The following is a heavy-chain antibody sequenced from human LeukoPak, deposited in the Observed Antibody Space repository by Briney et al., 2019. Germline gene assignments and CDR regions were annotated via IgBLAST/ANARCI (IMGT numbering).Heavy chain of an antibody. Sequence: GESLKISFKGSGYRFTDYWIGWVRQMPGKGLEWMGIIYPGDSDTRYSPSFQGQVAISADKSINTAHLQWSCLKASDTAMYYCARGAAGTTPDYYYFGLDVWGQGTTVRVSS. D-gene: IGHD1-7*01. CDR3: ARGAAGTTPDYYYFGLDV. CDR2: IYPGDSDT. J-gene: IGHJ6*02. CDR1: GYRFTDYW. V-gene: IGHV5-51*01.